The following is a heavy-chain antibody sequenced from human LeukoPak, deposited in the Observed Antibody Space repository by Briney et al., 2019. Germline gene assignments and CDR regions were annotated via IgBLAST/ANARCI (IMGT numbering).Heavy chain of an antibody. CDR3: ARGSLYCSGGSCYPLTFDY. D-gene: IGHD2-15*01. V-gene: IGHV4-34*01. J-gene: IGHJ4*02. CDR1: GGSFSGYY. Sequence: SETLSLTCAVYGGSFSGYYWSWIRQPPGKGLEWIGEINHSGSTNYNPSLKSRVTISVDTSKNQFSLKLSSVTAADTAVYYCARGSLYCSGGSCYPLTFDYWGQGTLVTVSS. CDR2: INHSGST.